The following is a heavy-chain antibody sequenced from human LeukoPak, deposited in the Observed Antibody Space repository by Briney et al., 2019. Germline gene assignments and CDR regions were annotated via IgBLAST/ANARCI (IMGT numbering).Heavy chain of an antibody. D-gene: IGHD3-10*01. CDR1: GFTFTSSA. Sequence: GASVKVPCKASGFTFTSSAVQWVRQARGQRLEWIGWIVVGSGNTNYAQKFQERVTITRDMSTSTAYMELSSLRSEDTAVYYCAAVPVVRGVTPPFDYWGQGTLVTVSS. CDR2: IVVGSGNT. CDR3: AAVPVVRGVTPPFDY. J-gene: IGHJ4*02. V-gene: IGHV1-58*01.